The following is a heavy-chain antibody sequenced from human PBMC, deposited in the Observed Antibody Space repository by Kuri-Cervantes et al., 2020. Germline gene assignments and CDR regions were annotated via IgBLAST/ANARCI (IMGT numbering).Heavy chain of an antibody. V-gene: IGHV4-61*01. D-gene: IGHD6-19*01. CDR3: ARDGLDQRLVGYFDY. CDR1: GGSVRRGSNY. CDR2: INYSGST. J-gene: IGHJ4*02. Sequence: GSLRLSCTVSGGSVRRGSNYWNWIRQPPGKGLEWIGHINYSGSTNHNPSLKSRVTISVDTSKNQFSLKLSSVTAADTAVYYCARDGLDQRLVGYFDYWGQGTLVTVSS.